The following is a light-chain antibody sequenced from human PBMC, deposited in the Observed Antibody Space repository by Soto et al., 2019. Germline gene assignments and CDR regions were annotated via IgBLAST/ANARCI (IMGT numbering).Light chain of an antibody. Sequence: EVVMTQSPATLSVSPGERATLSCRASQSVSNNLAWYQQKPGQAPRLLIYGASNRATGIPARFSGSGSGTEFTLTISSLQSEDFAVYYCQQYNNWWTFGQGTKVEIK. CDR2: GAS. J-gene: IGKJ1*01. CDR3: QQYNNWWT. CDR1: QSVSNN. V-gene: IGKV3-15*01.